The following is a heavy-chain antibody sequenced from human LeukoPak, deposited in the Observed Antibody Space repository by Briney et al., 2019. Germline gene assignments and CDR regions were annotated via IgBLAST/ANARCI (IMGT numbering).Heavy chain of an antibody. V-gene: IGHV1-69*01. CDR3: AREGSPWELRGASDI. Sequence: QAPGQGLEWMGGIIPIFGTANYAQKFQGRVTITADESTSTAYMELSSLRSEDTAVYYCAREGSPWELRGASDIWGQGTTVTVSS. J-gene: IGHJ3*02. D-gene: IGHD3-3*01. CDR2: IIPIFGTA.